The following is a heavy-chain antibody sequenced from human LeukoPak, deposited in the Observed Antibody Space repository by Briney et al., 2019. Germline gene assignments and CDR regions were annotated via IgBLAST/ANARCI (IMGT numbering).Heavy chain of an antibody. J-gene: IGHJ4*02. Sequence: ASVKVSCKASGYTFTGYYMQWVRQAPGQGLEWMGWINPNSGGTNYAQKFQGRVTMTRDTSISTAYMELSSLRSEDTAVYYCARVAAAGIDWYYFDYWGQGTLVTVSS. CDR3: ARVAAAGIDWYYFDY. V-gene: IGHV1-2*02. CDR1: GYTFTGYY. CDR2: INPNSGGT. D-gene: IGHD6-13*01.